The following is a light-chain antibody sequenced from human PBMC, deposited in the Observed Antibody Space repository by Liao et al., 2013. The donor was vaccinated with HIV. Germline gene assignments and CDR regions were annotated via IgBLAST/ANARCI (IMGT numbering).Light chain of an antibody. J-gene: IGLJ3*02. CDR2: HDG. V-gene: IGLV3-21*04. Sequence: SYVLTQPPSVSVAPGKTAEISCGGNNIGAKSVHWYQQRSGQAPVLVISHDGDRPSRVPERFSASNSGNTATLSITRVEAGDEADLFCQVWDTTSNHLVFGGGTKLTVL. CDR1: NIGAKS. CDR3: QVWDTTSNHLV.